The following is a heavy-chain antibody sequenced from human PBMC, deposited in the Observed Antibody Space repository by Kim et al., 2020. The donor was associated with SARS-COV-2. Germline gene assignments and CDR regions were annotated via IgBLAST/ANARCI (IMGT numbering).Heavy chain of an antibody. J-gene: IGHJ4*02. Sequence: ASVKVSCKASGYTFSNYAINWVRQATGQGLEWMGWMNPNSGNTGYARKFHDRVTMTRHTSIDTAYMELNSLTSEDTAVYFCASGPSGWYDYWGQGTLVTVSS. CDR2: MNPNSGNT. CDR1: GYTFSNYA. CDR3: ASGPSGWYDY. V-gene: IGHV1-8*01. D-gene: IGHD6-19*01.